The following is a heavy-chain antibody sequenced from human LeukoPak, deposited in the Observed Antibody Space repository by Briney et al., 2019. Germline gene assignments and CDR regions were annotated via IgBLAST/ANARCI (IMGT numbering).Heavy chain of an antibody. CDR3: ARVASSSWYYFDY. J-gene: IGHJ4*02. V-gene: IGHV4-34*01. D-gene: IGHD6-13*01. CDR1: GGSFSGYY. Sequence: SETLSLTCAVYGGSFSGYYWSWIRQPPGKGLEWIGEINHSGSTNYNPSLKSRVTISVDTSKNQFSLKLSSVTAADTAVYYCARVASSSWYYFDYWGQGTLVAVSS. CDR2: INHSGST.